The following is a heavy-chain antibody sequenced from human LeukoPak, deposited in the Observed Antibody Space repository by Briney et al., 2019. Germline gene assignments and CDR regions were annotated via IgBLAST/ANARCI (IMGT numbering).Heavy chain of an antibody. CDR1: GFTVSSND. D-gene: IGHD3-22*01. J-gene: IGHJ4*02. CDR2: IYSGGRT. CDR3: AIYDSSGYYNY. Sequence: GGSLRLSCAASGFTVSSNDMSWVRQAPGTGLEWVSVIYSGGRTFYADSVKGRFTISRDNSKNTLYLQMNSLRAEDTAVYYCAIYDSSGYYNYWGQGTLVTVSS. V-gene: IGHV3-53*01.